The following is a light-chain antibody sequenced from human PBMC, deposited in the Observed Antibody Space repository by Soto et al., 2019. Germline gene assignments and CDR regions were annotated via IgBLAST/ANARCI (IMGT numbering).Light chain of an antibody. V-gene: IGLV2-14*01. CDR2: EVS. J-gene: IGLJ1*01. Sequence: QSALTQPASVSGSPGQSITISCTGTSSDVGGYNYVSWYQQHPGKAPKLTIYEVSNRPSGVSNRFSGSKSGNTASLTISGLXAEDEADYYCSSYTSSSTFYLFGTGTKVTVL. CDR3: SSYTSSSTFYL. CDR1: SSDVGGYNY.